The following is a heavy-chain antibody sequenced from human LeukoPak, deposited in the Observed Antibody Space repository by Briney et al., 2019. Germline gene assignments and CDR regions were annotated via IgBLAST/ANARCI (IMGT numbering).Heavy chain of an antibody. D-gene: IGHD4-17*01. CDR3: ARGTVTFYYFDY. J-gene: IGHJ4*02. V-gene: IGHV4-39*07. Sequence: SPSETLSLTCTVSGGSISSSSYYWGWIRQPPGKGLEWIGSIYYSGSTYYNPSLKSRVTISVDTSKNQFSLKLSSVTAADTAVYYCARGTVTFYYFDYWGQGTLVTVSS. CDR1: GGSISSSSYY. CDR2: IYYSGST.